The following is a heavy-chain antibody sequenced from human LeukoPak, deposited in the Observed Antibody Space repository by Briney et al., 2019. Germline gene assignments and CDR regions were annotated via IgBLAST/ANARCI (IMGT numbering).Heavy chain of an antibody. V-gene: IGHV3-33*01. CDR1: GFTFSSYG. Sequence: GGSLRLSCAASGFTFSSYGMHWVRQAPGKGLEWVAVIWYDGSNKYYADSVKGRFTISRDNSKNTLYLQMNSLRAEDTAVYYCARGPKEDYYYGMDVWGQGTTVTVSS. J-gene: IGHJ6*02. CDR3: ARGPKEDYYYGMDV. CDR2: IWYDGSNK.